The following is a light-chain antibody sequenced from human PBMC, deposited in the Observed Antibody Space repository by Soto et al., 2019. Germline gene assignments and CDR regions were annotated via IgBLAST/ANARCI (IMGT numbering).Light chain of an antibody. Sequence: EFVLTQSPGTLSLSPGERATLSCRASQTVRNNYLAWYQQKPGQAPRLLIYDASSRATGIPDRFSGGGSGTDFTLTSSTLEPEDVAVYYCQQVSSEPLTFGGGTKVEIK. CDR1: QTVRNNY. J-gene: IGKJ4*01. CDR2: DAS. V-gene: IGKV3-20*01. CDR3: QQVSSEPLT.